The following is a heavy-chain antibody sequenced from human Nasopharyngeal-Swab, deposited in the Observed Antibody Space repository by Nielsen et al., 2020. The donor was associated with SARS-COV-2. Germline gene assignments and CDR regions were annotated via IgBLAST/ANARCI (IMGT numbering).Heavy chain of an antibody. D-gene: IGHD7-27*01. CDR2: LNGDATTV. CDR1: GFTFSSSW. CDR3: ARAGEYRFDY. J-gene: IGHJ4*02. Sequence: GESLKISCAGSGFTFSSSWLHWVRQAPGEGLVWVARLNGDATTVDYADSVKGGFTISRDNAKNTLYLQMNGLRDEDTAIYYCARAGEYRFDYWGQGTLVTVSS. V-gene: IGHV3-74*01.